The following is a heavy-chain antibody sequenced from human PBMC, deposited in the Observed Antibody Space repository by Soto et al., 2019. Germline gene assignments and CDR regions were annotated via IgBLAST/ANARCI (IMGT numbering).Heavy chain of an antibody. D-gene: IGHD1-7*01. CDR1: GFTVSSYY. J-gene: IGHJ6*03. Sequence: GGSLRLSCAASGFTVSSYYMNWVRQAPGKGLEWVSVIYSGGNTYYGDSVKGRFTISRDTSKNSLFLQMNSLRAEDTAVYYCARVVRGDWNYDAYYYYMDVWGKGTTVTVSS. CDR2: IYSGGNT. V-gene: IGHV3-66*01. CDR3: ARVVRGDWNYDAYYYYMDV.